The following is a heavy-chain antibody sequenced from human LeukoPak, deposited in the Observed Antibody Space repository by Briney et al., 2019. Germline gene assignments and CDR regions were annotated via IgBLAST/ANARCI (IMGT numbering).Heavy chain of an antibody. CDR3: ASMDIMILPAGSFDY. V-gene: IGHV4-38-2*01. Sequence: PSETLSLTCAVYGGSFSGYYWGWIRQPPGKGLEWFGTIYHSGSTYYNPSLKSRVTMSVDTSKNQFSLKLSSVTAADTAVYYCASMDIMILPAGSFDYWGQGTLVTVSS. J-gene: IGHJ4*02. CDR2: IYHSGST. D-gene: IGHD2-2*03. CDR1: GGSFSGYY.